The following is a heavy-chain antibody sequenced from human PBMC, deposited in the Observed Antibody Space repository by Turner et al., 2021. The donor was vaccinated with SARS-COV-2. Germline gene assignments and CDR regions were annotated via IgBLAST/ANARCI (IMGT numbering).Heavy chain of an antibody. CDR2: IDPSDSNT. Sequence: EVQLVQSGAEVKKPGESLRISCKGSGYSFTSYWISWVRQMPGKGLEWMGRIDPSDSNTNYSPSFQGHVTISADKSISTAYLQWSSVKASDTAMYYCARQFKAMVRGAPLLSWFDPWGQGTLVTVSS. CDR3: ARQFKAMVRGAPLLSWFDP. J-gene: IGHJ5*02. V-gene: IGHV5-10-1*03. CDR1: GYSFTSYW. D-gene: IGHD3-10*01.